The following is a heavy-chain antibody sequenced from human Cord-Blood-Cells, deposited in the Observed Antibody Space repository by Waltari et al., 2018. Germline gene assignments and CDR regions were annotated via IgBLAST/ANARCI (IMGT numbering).Heavy chain of an antibody. Sequence: QVQLQESGPGLVKPSETLPLTCTVPGGPISSYYGSWLRQPPGKGLEWIGRIYTSGSTNYNPSLKSRVTMSVDTSKNQFSLKLSSVTAADTAVYYCAREDYQLLPNYYYYMDVWGKGTTVTVSS. V-gene: IGHV4-4*07. CDR3: AREDYQLLPNYYYYMDV. D-gene: IGHD2-2*01. CDR1: GGPISSYY. CDR2: IYTSGST. J-gene: IGHJ6*03.